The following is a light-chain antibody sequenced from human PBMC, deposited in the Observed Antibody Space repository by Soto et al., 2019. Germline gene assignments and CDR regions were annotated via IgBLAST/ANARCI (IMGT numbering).Light chain of an antibody. CDR2: EVT. V-gene: IGLV2-14*01. CDR3: SSFTISDTLV. Sequence: QSVLTQPASVSGSPGQSITISCTGSDSDIGTYNYVSWYQHLPGKAPRLIIYEVTNRPSGISNRFSGSKSGNTASLTISGLQAEDDADYYCSSFTISDTLVFGGGTKLTVL. CDR1: DSDIGTYNY. J-gene: IGLJ2*01.